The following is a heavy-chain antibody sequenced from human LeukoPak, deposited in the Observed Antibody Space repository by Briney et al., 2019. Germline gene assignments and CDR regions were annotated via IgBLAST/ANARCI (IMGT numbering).Heavy chain of an antibody. D-gene: IGHD3-10*01. CDR3: AKDQDSYMVRGVIRGYYCYGMDV. Sequence: GRSLRLSCAASGFTFSSYGMHWVRQAPGKGLEWVAVISYDGSNKYYADSVKGRFTISRDNSKNTLYLQMNSLRAEDTAVYYCAKDQDSYMVRGVIRGYYCYGMDVWGKGTTVTVSS. J-gene: IGHJ6*04. CDR1: GFTFSSYG. V-gene: IGHV3-30*18. CDR2: ISYDGSNK.